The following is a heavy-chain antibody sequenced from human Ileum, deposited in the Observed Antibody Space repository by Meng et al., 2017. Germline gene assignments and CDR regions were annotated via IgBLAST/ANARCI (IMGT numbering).Heavy chain of an antibody. CDR2: IYYNGNT. J-gene: IGHJ4*02. CDR1: GDSIRYSSYY. Sequence: QLQLQESGPGLVKPSETLSLTCAVSGDSIRYSSYYWGWVRQPPGQGLEWIGSIYYNGNTYYSPSLKSRASISVDTSKNQFSLKLSSVTAADTAVYYCARGGTAYFDYWGQGTLVTVSS. D-gene: IGHD1-1*01. V-gene: IGHV4-39*02. CDR3: ARGGTAYFDY.